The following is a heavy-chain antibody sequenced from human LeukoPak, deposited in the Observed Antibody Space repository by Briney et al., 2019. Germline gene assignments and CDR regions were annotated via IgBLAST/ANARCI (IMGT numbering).Heavy chain of an antibody. CDR3: ARGGGGWYFDY. D-gene: IGHD6-19*01. CDR2: INHSGST. J-gene: IGHJ4*02. Sequence: PSQSRSLTCAVYGGSFSGYYWSWIRHPPGKVLEWIGEINHSGSTNYNPSLKSRVTISVDTSKNQFSLKLSSVTAADTAVYYCARGGGGWYFDYWGQGTLVTVSS. CDR1: GGSFSGYY. V-gene: IGHV4-34*01.